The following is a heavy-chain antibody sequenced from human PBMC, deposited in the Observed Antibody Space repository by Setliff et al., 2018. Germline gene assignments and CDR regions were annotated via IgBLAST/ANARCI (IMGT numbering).Heavy chain of an antibody. Sequence: PSETLSLTCAVYGGSFSGYYWSWIRQPPGKGLEWIGEINHSGSTNYNPSLKSRVTISVDTSKNQFSLKLSSVTAADTAVYYCARGDYYDSSAYSPDTFDIWGQGTMVTVSS. J-gene: IGHJ3*02. D-gene: IGHD3-22*01. V-gene: IGHV4-34*01. CDR2: INHSGST. CDR1: GGSFSGYY. CDR3: ARGDYYDSSAYSPDTFDI.